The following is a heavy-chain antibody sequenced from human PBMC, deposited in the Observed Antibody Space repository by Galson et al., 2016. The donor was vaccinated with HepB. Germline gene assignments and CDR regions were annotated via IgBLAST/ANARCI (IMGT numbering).Heavy chain of an antibody. J-gene: IGHJ4*02. D-gene: IGHD3-16*01. CDR1: GFSFSSHA. V-gene: IGHV3-23*01. Sequence: SLRLSCAASGFSFSSHAMSWVRQAPGKGLEWVTGVSGSGGQTYYADSVRGRFAISRDNSKNTLSLEMNSLKVEDTAVYYCARWGAYDYVWRSFHFFQRYFDHWGQGTPVTVSS. CDR2: VSGSGGQT. CDR3: ARWGAYDYVWRSFHFFQRYFDH.